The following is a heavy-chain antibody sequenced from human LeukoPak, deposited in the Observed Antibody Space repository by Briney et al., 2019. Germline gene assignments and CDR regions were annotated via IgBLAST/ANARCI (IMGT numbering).Heavy chain of an antibody. J-gene: IGHJ4*02. CDR1: GYTFTGYY. D-gene: IGHD6-13*01. V-gene: IGHV1-2*04. CDR3: ARDPTGYSSSLDLDC. CDR2: INPNSGGT. Sequence: ASVKVSCKASGYTFTGYYMHWVRQAPGQGLEWMGWINPNSGGTNYAQKFQGWVTMTRDTSISTAYMELSRLRSDDTAVYYCARDPTGYSSSLDLDCWGQGTLVTVSS.